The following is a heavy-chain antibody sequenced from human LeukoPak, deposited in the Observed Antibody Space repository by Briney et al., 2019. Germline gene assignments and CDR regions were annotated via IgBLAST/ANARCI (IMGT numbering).Heavy chain of an antibody. CDR3: ARGRSYGFDFDS. D-gene: IGHD5-18*01. J-gene: IGHJ4*02. CDR2: ISSSSSYI. Sequence: GGSLRLSCAASGFTFSSYSMNWVRQAPGKGLEWVSSISSSSSYIYYADSVKGRFTISRDNAKNSLYLQMNSLRAEDTAVYYCARGRSYGFDFDSWGPGTLVIVSS. CDR1: GFTFSSYS. V-gene: IGHV3-21*01.